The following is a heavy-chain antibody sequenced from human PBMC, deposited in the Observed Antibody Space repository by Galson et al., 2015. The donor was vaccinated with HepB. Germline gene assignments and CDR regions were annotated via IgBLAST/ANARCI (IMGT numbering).Heavy chain of an antibody. Sequence: CAISGDSVSSNSAAWNWIRQSPSRGLEWLGRTYYRSKWYNDYAVSVKSRITINPDTSKNQFSLQLNSVTPEDTAVYYCARDRYYYDSSGYPDLYYYYGMDVWGQGTTVTVSS. CDR1: GDSVSSNSAA. CDR3: ARDRYYYDSSGYPDLYYYYGMDV. V-gene: IGHV6-1*01. CDR2: TYYRSKWYN. D-gene: IGHD3-22*01. J-gene: IGHJ6*02.